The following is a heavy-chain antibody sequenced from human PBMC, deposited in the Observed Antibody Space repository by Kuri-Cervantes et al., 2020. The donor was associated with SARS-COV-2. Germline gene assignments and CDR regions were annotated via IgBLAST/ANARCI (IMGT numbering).Heavy chain of an antibody. J-gene: IGHJ6*03. CDR1: GGSISRHY. CDR3: ARVNARWYTSPGYYYYYMDV. D-gene: IGHD4-23*01. Sequence: SQTLSLTCAVSGGSISRHYWSWIRQPPGKGLEWIGSIYYSGSTYYNPSLKSRVTISVDTSKNQFSLKLSSVTAADTAVYYCARVNARWYTSPGYYYYYMDVWGKGTTVTVSS. V-gene: IGHV4-59*11. CDR2: IYYSGST.